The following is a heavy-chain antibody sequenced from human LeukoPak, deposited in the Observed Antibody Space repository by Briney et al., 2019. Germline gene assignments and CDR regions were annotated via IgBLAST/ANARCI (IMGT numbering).Heavy chain of an antibody. CDR2: ISYDGSNK. V-gene: IGHV3-30*04. Sequence: GGSLRLSCAASGFTFSSYAMHWVRQAPGKGLEWVAVISYDGSNKYYADSVKGRFTISRDNSKNSLYLQMNSLRAEDTALYYCAKDRSILWGGGAFDIWGQGTMVTVSS. CDR1: GFTFSSYA. J-gene: IGHJ3*02. CDR3: AKDRSILWGGGAFDI. D-gene: IGHD2-21*01.